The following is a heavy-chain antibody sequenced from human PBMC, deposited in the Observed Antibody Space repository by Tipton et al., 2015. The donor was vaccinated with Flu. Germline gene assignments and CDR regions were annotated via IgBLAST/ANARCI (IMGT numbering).Heavy chain of an antibody. CDR3: ARRDFSNYVSEPKNWFDS. V-gene: IGHV4-38-2*01. CDR2: IHTSAGT. Sequence: TLSLICSVSGDSLGSSYYWAWIRQPPGRGLEWIGNIHTSAGTYYNLSLRSRVTISVDRSKNQVSLRLASVTAADTAVYFCARRDFSNYVSEPKNWFDSWGQGTLVTVSS. CDR1: GDSLGSSYY. D-gene: IGHD4-11*01. J-gene: IGHJ5*01.